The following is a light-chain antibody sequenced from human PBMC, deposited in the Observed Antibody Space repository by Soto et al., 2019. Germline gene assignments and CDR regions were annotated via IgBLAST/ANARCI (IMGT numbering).Light chain of an antibody. CDR3: QQGSNCLT. CDR2: DAS. V-gene: IGKV3-11*01. Sequence: EIVLTESQATLSLSPGERATLSCRASQSVSSYLAWYQKKPGQAPRLLIYDASNRATGIPARFRGSGSGTAFNLTISSLEPEDFAGYYCQQGSNCLTFGGGTKVEIK. CDR1: QSVSSY. J-gene: IGKJ4*01.